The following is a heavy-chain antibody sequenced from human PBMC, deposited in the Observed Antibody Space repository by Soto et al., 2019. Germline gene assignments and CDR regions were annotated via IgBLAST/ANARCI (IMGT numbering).Heavy chain of an antibody. CDR1: GYTFTGYY. J-gene: IGHJ3*02. V-gene: IGHV1-2*04. Sequence: ASVKVSCKASGYTFTGYYMHWVRQAPGQGLEWMGWINPNSGGTNYAQKFQGWVTMTRDTSISTAYMELSRLRSDDTAVYYCARTGPRPNADGRDFSTAFDIWGQGTMVTVSS. CDR3: ARTGPRPNADGRDFSTAFDI. CDR2: INPNSGGT.